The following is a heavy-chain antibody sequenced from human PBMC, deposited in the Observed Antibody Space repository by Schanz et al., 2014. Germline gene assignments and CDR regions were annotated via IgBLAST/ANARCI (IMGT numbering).Heavy chain of an antibody. Sequence: QVQLQESGPGLVKPSQTLSLTCAVSGDSISGGGYSWSWIRQAPGGGLEWIGNIYYRGTTHYNPSLESRVTISIDKSTDQLSLKRTSVTAADTAVYYCARDALGGPHNWFDPWGQGTLVSVSS. V-gene: IGHV4-30-4*07. CDR3: ARDALGGPHNWFDP. J-gene: IGHJ5*02. D-gene: IGHD3-16*01. CDR2: IYYRGTT. CDR1: GDSISGGGYS.